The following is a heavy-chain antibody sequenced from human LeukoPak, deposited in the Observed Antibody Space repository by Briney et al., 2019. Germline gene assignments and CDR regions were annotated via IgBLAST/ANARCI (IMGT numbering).Heavy chain of an antibody. J-gene: IGHJ4*02. D-gene: IGHD6-19*01. Sequence: GGSLRLSCAASGFSFSSYTMNWVRQAPGKGLEWVSSISSRSTYIYYADSLKGRFTISRDNAKNLLYLQMNSLRAEDTAVYFCARVGLPAYSNGGLENWGQGTLVTVSS. CDR2: ISSRSTYI. V-gene: IGHV3-21*01. CDR1: GFSFSSYT. CDR3: ARVGLPAYSNGGLEN.